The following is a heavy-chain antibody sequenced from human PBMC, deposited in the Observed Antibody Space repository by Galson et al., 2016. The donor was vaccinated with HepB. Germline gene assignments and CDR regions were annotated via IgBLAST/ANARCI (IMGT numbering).Heavy chain of an antibody. J-gene: IGHJ5*02. V-gene: IGHV4-4*02. D-gene: IGHD2-2*01. CDR1: GASISDSNW. CDR2: IYHTGTS. CDR3: ARAAIIPGARMVFDP. Sequence: SETLSLTCTVSGASISDSNWWTWVRQVPGKGLEWIGEIYHTGTSKNNPFLNSRFTLSVDKSRNQFSMNVTSVTAADTAVYYCARAAIIPGARMVFDPWGQGILVTVSS.